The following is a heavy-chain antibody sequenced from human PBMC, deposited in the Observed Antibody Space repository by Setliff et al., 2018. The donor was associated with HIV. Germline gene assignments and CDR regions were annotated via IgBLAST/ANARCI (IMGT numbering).Heavy chain of an antibody. CDR2: IKTKTDGGTT. CDR3: ATGFTVRGFRRLDV. J-gene: IGHJ6*02. V-gene: IGHV3-15*01. Sequence: PGGSPRLSCGGSGFPFNDAWVTWVRQAPGKGLEWIGRIKTKTDGGTTAYAAPVKGRFTISRDDSKNTVYLQMNNVKSEDSGLYYCATGFTVRGFRRLDVWGQGTTVTVSS. CDR1: GFPFNDAW. D-gene: IGHD3-10*01.